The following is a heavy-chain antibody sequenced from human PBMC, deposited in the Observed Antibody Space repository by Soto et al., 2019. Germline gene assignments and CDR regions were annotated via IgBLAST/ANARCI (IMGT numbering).Heavy chain of an antibody. CDR1: GFTFSSYS. V-gene: IGHV3-21*01. D-gene: IGHD1-26*01. CDR2: ISSSSSYI. CDR3: DRDNARGRNYYYGMDV. J-gene: IGHJ6*02. Sequence: PGGSLRLSCAASGFTFSSYSMNWVRQAPGKGLEWVSSISSSSSYIYYADSVKGRFTISRDNAKNSLYLQMNSLRAEDTAVYYCDRDNARGRNYYYGMDVWGQGTTVTVSS.